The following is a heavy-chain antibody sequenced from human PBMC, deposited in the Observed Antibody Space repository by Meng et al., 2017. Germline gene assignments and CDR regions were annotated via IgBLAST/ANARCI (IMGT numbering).Heavy chain of an antibody. D-gene: IGHD1-14*01. CDR3: ARGGSPAYNWFDP. CDR1: GYTFTSYA. J-gene: IGHJ5*02. CDR2: ISAYNGNT. Sequence: ASVKVSCKASGYTFTSYAMNWVRQAPGQGPEWMGWISAYNGNTNYAQKLQGRVTMTTDTSTSTAYMELRSLRSDDTAVYYCARGGSPAYNWFDPWGQGTLVTVSS. V-gene: IGHV1-18*01.